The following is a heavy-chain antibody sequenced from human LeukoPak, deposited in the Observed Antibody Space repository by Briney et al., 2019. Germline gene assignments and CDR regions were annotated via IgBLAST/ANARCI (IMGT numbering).Heavy chain of an antibody. CDR3: AKESGKFDY. V-gene: IGHV3-43*02. Sequence: GGSLRLSCSASGFTFSTFAMHWVRQAPGKGLEWVSLISGDGVSTFYADSVKGRFSIPRDNSKNSLYLEMNSLRTEDAAMYYCAKESGKFDYWGQGTLVAVSS. J-gene: IGHJ4*02. CDR2: ISGDGVST. CDR1: GFTFSTFA.